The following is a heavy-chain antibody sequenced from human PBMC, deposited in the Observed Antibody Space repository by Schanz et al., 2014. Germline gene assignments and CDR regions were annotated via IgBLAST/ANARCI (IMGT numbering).Heavy chain of an antibody. Sequence: VQLVESGGGVAQPGGSLRLSCAASGLTFDIYAMSWVRQAPGKGLEWVSVIYSGGSTYYADSVKGRFTISRDNSKNTLYLQMNSLRAEDTAVYYCTKFETRTGTNYWGQGTLVTVSS. D-gene: IGHD1-1*01. CDR3: TKFETRTGTNY. J-gene: IGHJ4*02. V-gene: IGHV3-66*02. CDR1: GLTFDIYA. CDR2: IYSGGST.